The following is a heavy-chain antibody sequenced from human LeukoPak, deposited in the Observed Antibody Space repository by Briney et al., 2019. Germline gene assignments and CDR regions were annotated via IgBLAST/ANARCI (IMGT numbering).Heavy chain of an antibody. D-gene: IGHD3-3*01. J-gene: IGHJ4*02. CDR1: GGSISSHY. V-gene: IGHV4-59*11. Sequence: SETLSLTCTVSGGSISSHYWSWIRQPPGKGLEWIGYIYYSGSTNYNPSLKSRVTISVDTSKNQFSLKLSSVPAADTAVYYCARVNYDFWSGYTNWGQGTLVTVSS. CDR2: IYYSGST. CDR3: ARVNYDFWSGYTN.